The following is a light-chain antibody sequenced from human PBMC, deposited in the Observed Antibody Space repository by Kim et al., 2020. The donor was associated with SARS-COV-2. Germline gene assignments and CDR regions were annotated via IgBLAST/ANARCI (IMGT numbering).Light chain of an antibody. CDR1: QSITSNY. Sequence: GDRATRDCRDRQSITSNYLAWYQQKPGQAPRLLIYGASNRDTGIPDRFSGSGSGTDFTLTISRLEPEDFEVFYWQHYGSSPYTFGQGTKLEI. V-gene: IGKV3-20*01. CDR2: GAS. J-gene: IGKJ2*01. CDR3: QHYGSSPYT.